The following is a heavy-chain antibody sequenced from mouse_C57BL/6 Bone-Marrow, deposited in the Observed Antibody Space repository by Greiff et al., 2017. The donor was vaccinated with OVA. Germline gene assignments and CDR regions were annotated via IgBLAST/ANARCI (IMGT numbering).Heavy chain of an antibody. Sequence: EVKLQESGPELVKPGASVKIPCKASGYTFTDYNMDWVKQSHGKSLEWIGDINPNNGGTIYNQKFKGKATLTVDKSSSTAYMELRSLTSEDTAVYYCARSFITTVVAYYFDYWGQGTTLTVSS. CDR2: INPNNGGT. J-gene: IGHJ2*01. CDR1: GYTFTDYN. D-gene: IGHD1-1*01. CDR3: ARSFITTVVAYYFDY. V-gene: IGHV1-18*01.